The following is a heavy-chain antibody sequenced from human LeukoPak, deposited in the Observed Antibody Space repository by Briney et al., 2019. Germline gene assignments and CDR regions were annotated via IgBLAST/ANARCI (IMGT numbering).Heavy chain of an antibody. J-gene: IGHJ4*02. CDR1: GGSISSGGYF. V-gene: IGHV4-31*03. CDR3: ARGRSSSSWDRLDY. CDR2: IYYSGST. D-gene: IGHD6-13*01. Sequence: SETLSLTCTVSGGSISSGGYFWSWIRQHPGKGLEWIGYIYYSGSTYYNPSLKSRVTISVDTSKNQFSLKLSSVTAADTAVYYCARGRSSSSWDRLDYWGQGTLVTVSS.